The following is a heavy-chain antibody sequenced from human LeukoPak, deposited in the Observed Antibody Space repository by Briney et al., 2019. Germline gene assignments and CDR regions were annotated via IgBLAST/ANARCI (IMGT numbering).Heavy chain of an antibody. CDR3: ARTSAAGPYYYYYGMDV. D-gene: IGHD6-13*01. Sequence: GGSLRLPCAASGFTFSSYAMHWVRQAPGKGLEWVAVISYDGSNKYYADSVKGRFTISRDNSKNTLYLQMNSLRAEDTAVYYCARTSAAGPYYYYYGMDVWGQGTTVTVSS. CDR1: GFTFSSYA. V-gene: IGHV3-30*04. J-gene: IGHJ6*02. CDR2: ISYDGSNK.